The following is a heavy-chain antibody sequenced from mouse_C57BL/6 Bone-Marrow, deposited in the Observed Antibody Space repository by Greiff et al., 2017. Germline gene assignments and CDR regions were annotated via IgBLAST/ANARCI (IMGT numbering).Heavy chain of an antibody. J-gene: IGHJ4*01. Sequence: VQLQQSVAELVRPGASVKLSCTASGFNIKNTYMHWVKQRPEKGLEWIGRIDTASGNTKYAPKFPGKATIIADTSSNTTYLQLSSLTSEDTAIYYCARVGHYCSREYYAMDYWGQGTSVTVSS. V-gene: IGHV14-3*01. CDR3: ARVGHYCSREYYAMDY. CDR1: GFNIKNTY. CDR2: IDTASGNT. D-gene: IGHD1-1*01.